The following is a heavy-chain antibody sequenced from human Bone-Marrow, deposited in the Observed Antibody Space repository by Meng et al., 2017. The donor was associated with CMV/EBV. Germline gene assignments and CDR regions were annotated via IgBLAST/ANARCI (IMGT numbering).Heavy chain of an antibody. J-gene: IGHJ5*02. V-gene: IGHV4-34*01. Sequence: GSLRLSCAVYGGSFSGYHWNWIRQPPGKGLEWIGEINHSGGTNYNPSLKSRITISVDTSKNQFSLKLSSVTAADTAVYYCARGFRPYWFDPWGQGTLVTVSS. CDR1: GGSFSGYH. D-gene: IGHD6-6*01. CDR2: INHSGGT. CDR3: ARGFRPYWFDP.